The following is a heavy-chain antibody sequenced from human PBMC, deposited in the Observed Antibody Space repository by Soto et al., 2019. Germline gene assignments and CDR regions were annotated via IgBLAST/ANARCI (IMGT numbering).Heavy chain of an antibody. V-gene: IGHV3-21*01. CDR2: ISSSSSYI. J-gene: IGHJ4*02. CDR3: ARDRPVDTAITSSFYDY. CDR1: GFTFSSYS. Sequence: GGSLRLSCAASGFTFSSYSMNWVRQAPGKGLEWVSSISSSSSYIYYADSVKGRFTISRDNAKNSLYPQMNSLRAEDTAVYYCARDRPVDTAITSSFYDYWGQGTLVTVSS. D-gene: IGHD5-18*01.